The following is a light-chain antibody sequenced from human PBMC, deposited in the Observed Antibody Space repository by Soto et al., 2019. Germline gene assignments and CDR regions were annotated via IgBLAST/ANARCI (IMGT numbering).Light chain of an antibody. V-gene: IGLV2-14*01. CDR3: SSYRSSTDV. CDR2: EVS. CDR1: NSDIGTYNY. J-gene: IGLJ1*01. Sequence: QSALTQPASVSGSPGQSITISCTGTNSDIGTYNYVSWYQQHPGKSPKLLIYEVSRRPSGVSNRFSGSKSGNTASLTISGLQTEDEADYYCSSYRSSTDVFGTGTKLTVL.